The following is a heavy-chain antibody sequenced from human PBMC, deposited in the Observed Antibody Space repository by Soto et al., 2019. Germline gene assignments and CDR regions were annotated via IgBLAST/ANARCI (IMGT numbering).Heavy chain of an antibody. J-gene: IGHJ4*02. CDR3: AREGFGHFGDDGPFDLFYFDN. D-gene: IGHD2-21*01. Sequence: QMQLQESGPGLVKPSQTLSLTCTVSGGSISSGGYFWNWLRQHPGKGLEWIGFIYHSGSTFYSPSLQSPVSISLERSTTQCSLKLRSVTPADTPVYYCAREGFGHFGDDGPFDLFYFDNWGPGTLVTVSS. CDR1: GGSISSGGYF. CDR2: IYHSGST. V-gene: IGHV4-31*01.